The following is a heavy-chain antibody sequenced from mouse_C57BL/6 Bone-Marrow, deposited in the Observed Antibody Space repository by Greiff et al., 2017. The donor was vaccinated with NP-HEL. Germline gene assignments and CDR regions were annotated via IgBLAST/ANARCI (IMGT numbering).Heavy chain of an antibody. V-gene: IGHV5-9*01. CDR1: GFTFSSYT. D-gene: IGHD4-1*01. J-gene: IGHJ3*01. CDR3: ASGLGPWFAY. Sequence: EVKVEESGGGLVKPGGSLKLSCAASGFTFSSYTMSWVRQTPEKRLEWVATISGGGGNTYYPDSVKGRFTISRDNAKNTLYLQMSSLRSEDTALYYCASGLGPWFAYWGQGTLVTVSA. CDR2: ISGGGGNT.